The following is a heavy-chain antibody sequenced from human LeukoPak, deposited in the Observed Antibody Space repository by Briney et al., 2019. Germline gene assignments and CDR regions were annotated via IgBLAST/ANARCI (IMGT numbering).Heavy chain of an antibody. CDR2: IIPIFGTA. Sequence: GASVKVSCKASGGTFSSYAISWVRQAPGQGLEWMGGIIPIFGTANYAQKFQGRVTITADESTSTAYMELSSLRSEDTAVYYCARDLSGYYYDSSGSDDAFDIWGQGTMVTVSS. CDR1: GGTFSSYA. V-gene: IGHV1-69*13. J-gene: IGHJ3*02. D-gene: IGHD3-22*01. CDR3: ARDLSGYYYDSSGSDDAFDI.